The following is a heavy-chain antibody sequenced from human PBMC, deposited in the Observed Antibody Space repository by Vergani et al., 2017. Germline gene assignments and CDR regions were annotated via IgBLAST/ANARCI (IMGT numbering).Heavy chain of an antibody. Sequence: QVQLQESGPGLVKPSETLSLTCTVSGYSISSGYYWGWIRQPPGKGLEWIGSIYHSGSTYYNPSLKSRVTISVDTSKNQFSLKLSSVTAADTAVYYCARDGGGVVGATPFDYWGQGTLVTVSS. CDR2: IYHSGST. CDR3: ARDGGGVVGATPFDY. V-gene: IGHV4-38-2*02. CDR1: GYSISSGYY. J-gene: IGHJ4*02. D-gene: IGHD1-26*01.